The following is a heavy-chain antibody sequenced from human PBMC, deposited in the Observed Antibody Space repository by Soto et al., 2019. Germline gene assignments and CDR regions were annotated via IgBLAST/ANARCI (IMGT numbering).Heavy chain of an antibody. CDR2: TRNKANSYTT. CDR1: GFTFSDYY. Sequence: EVQLVESGGGLVQPGGSLRLSCAASGFTFSDYYMDWVRQVPGKGLEWVGRTRNKANSYTTEYAASVRGRFSISRDDSKDSMYLQMYSLKTEDTAVYYCARDTGGSYDYWGQGALVTVPS. J-gene: IGHJ4*02. D-gene: IGHD3-16*01. CDR3: ARDTGGSYDY. V-gene: IGHV3-72*01.